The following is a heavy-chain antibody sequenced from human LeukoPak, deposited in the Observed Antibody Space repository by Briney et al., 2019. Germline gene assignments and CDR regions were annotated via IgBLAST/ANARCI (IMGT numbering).Heavy chain of an antibody. CDR1: GFTVSSNY. Sequence: SGGSLRLSCAASGFTVSSNYMSWVRQAPGKGLEWVSVIYSGGSTYYADSVKGRFTISRDNSKNTLYLQMNSLRAEDTAVYYCARDLGVVIAEGDIWGQGTMVTVSS. J-gene: IGHJ3*02. V-gene: IGHV3-53*01. D-gene: IGHD4-23*01. CDR2: IYSGGST. CDR3: ARDLGVVIAEGDI.